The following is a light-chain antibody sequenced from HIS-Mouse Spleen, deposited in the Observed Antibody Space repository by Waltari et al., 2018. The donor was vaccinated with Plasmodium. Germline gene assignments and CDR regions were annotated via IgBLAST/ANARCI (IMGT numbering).Light chain of an antibody. CDR1: KIGSKS. J-gene: IGLJ2*01. Sequence: SYVLTQPPSVSVAPGKTARITCGGNKIGSKSVHWYQQKPGQAPVLVVYVDSDRPSGVPERFSGANAGNTAILTSSRVEAGDEADYYCQVWDSSSDHPVFGGGTKLTVL. CDR2: VDS. V-gene: IGLV3-21*03. CDR3: QVWDSSSDHPV.